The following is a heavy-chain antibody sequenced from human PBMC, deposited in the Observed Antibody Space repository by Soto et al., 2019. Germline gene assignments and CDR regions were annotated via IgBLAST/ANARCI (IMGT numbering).Heavy chain of an antibody. Sequence: EVQGLESGGGLVQPGGSLRLSCAASGLTFSRYAMSWVRQAPGKGLEWVSGISGSGGSTYYADSVKGRFTISRDNSKNTLYLQMNSLRAEDTAVYYCAKGGYSYGAKFDFWGQGTRISVSS. CDR1: GLTFSRYA. D-gene: IGHD5-18*01. V-gene: IGHV3-23*01. J-gene: IGHJ4*02. CDR2: ISGSGGST. CDR3: AKGGYSYGAKFDF.